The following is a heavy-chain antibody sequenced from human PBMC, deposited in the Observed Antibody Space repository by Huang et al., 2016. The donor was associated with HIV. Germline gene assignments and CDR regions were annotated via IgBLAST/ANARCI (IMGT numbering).Heavy chain of an antibody. V-gene: IGHV4-39*01. D-gene: IGHD3-3*01. J-gene: IGHJ4*02. CDR1: GGSIDNRNSY. Sequence: QLQLQESGPGQVKPSETLSLTCTVSGGSIDNRNSYWGWIRQPPGKGLEWIGNIYYSGSNYYNPSLKRRVTISVDTSNNQFSLRLESVTAADTAVYYCARRWDYDFWSGSSYYFGSWGQGTLVTVSS. CDR2: IYYSGSN. CDR3: ARRWDYDFWSGSSYYFGS.